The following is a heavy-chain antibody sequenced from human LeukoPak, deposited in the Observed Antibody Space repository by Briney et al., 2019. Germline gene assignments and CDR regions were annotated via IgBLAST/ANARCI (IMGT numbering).Heavy chain of an antibody. CDR3: ARDATVAGRAYYYYYYGMDV. Sequence: ASVKVSCKASGGTFSSYAISWVRQAPGQGLEWMGWISAYNGNTNYAQKLQGRVTMTTDTSTSTAYMELRSLRSDDTAVYHCARDATVAGRAYYYYYYGMDVWGQGTTVTVSS. CDR2: ISAYNGNT. CDR1: GGTFSSYA. V-gene: IGHV1-18*01. J-gene: IGHJ6*02. D-gene: IGHD6-19*01.